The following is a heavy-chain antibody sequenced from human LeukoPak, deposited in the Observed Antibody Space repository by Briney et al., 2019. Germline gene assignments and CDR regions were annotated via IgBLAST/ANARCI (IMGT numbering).Heavy chain of an antibody. V-gene: IGHV3-66*01. J-gene: IGHJ6*02. D-gene: IGHD2-2*01. CDR3: ARDRYCSSTSCQDYYYYGMDV. CDR1: GFTVSSNY. CDR2: IYSSGST. Sequence: GGSLRLSCAASGFTVSSNYMSWVRQAPGKGLEWVSVIYSSGSTYYADSVKGRFTISRDNSKNTLYLQMNSLRAEDTAVYYCARDRYCSSTSCQDYYYYGMDVWGQGTTVTVSS.